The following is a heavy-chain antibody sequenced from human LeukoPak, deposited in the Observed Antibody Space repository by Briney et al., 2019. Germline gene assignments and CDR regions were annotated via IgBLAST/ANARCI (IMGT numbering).Heavy chain of an antibody. J-gene: IGHJ3*02. CDR3: ATLRYCSGTSCYRRDAFDI. CDR1: GYTFTDSY. Sequence: ASVKVSCKASGYTFTDSYMHWVQETPGGGVEWMGRVDPENGETIYAEKFQGRVTIIADTSTDAANMELSSLRSEDTAVYYCATLRYCSGTSCYRRDAFDIWGQGTMVTVSS. CDR2: VDPENGET. V-gene: IGHV1-69-2*01. D-gene: IGHD2-2*02.